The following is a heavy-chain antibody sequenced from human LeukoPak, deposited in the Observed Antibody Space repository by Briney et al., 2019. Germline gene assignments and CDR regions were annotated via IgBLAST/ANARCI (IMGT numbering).Heavy chain of an antibody. CDR1: GYTFTGYY. Sequence: ASVKVSCKAPGYTFTGYYMHWVRQAPGQGLEWMGWINPNSGGTNYAQKFQGRVTMTRDTSISTAYMELSRLRSDDTAVYYCARGAGVAAAGAYYFDYWGQGTLVTVSS. D-gene: IGHD6-13*01. J-gene: IGHJ4*02. CDR3: ARGAGVAAAGAYYFDY. CDR2: INPNSGGT. V-gene: IGHV1-2*02.